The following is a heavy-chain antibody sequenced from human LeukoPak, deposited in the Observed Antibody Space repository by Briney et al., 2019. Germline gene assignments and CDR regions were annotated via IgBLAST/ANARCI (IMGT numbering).Heavy chain of an antibody. CDR1: GGTFSSYA. Sequence: ASVKVSCKASGGTFSSYAISWVRQAPGQGLEWMGGIIPIFGTANYAQKFQGRVTITADESTSTAYMELSSLRSEDTAVHYCARMPSGRYYYYGMDVWGQGTTVTVSS. J-gene: IGHJ6*02. D-gene: IGHD3-10*01. V-gene: IGHV1-69*13. CDR2: IIPIFGTA. CDR3: ARMPSGRYYYYGMDV.